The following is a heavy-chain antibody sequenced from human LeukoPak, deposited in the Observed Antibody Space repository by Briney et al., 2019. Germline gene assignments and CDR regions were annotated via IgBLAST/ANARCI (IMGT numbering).Heavy chain of an antibody. Sequence: GASVKVSCKASGYTFTSYGISWVRQAPGQGLEWMGWISAYNGNANCAQNLQGRVTMTTDTSTSTAYMELRSLRSDDTAVYYCVRYFDWPRPFDYWGQGTLVTVSS. CDR1: GYTFTSYG. J-gene: IGHJ4*02. CDR3: VRYFDWPRPFDY. D-gene: IGHD3-9*01. V-gene: IGHV1-18*04. CDR2: ISAYNGNA.